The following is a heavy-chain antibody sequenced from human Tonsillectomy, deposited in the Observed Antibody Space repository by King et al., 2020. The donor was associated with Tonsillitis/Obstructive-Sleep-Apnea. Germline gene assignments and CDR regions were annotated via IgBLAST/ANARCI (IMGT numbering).Heavy chain of an antibody. D-gene: IGHD3-10*01. J-gene: IGHJ6*02. Sequence: VQLVESGGDLVQPGGSLRLSCAASGFSFSSYWMTWVRQAPGKGLEWVANIKQDGSEKFYVDSVKGRFTISRDNAKNSLYLQMNSLRAEDTAVYYCARDGPVYYGLGIHYYGMDVWGQGTTVTVSS. CDR2: IKQDGSEK. CDR1: GFSFSSYW. CDR3: ARDGPVYYGLGIHYYGMDV. V-gene: IGHV3-7*03.